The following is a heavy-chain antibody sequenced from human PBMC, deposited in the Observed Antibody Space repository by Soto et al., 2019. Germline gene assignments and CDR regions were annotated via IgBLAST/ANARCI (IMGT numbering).Heavy chain of an antibody. CDR3: ARGHSSSWYSLDY. Sequence: ASVKVSCKASGYTFTSYAMHWVRQAPGQRLEWMGWINAGNGNTKYSQKFQGRVTITRDTSASTAYMELSSLRSEDTAVYYCARGHSSSWYSLDYWGQGTLVTVSS. V-gene: IGHV1-3*01. CDR1: GYTFTSYA. CDR2: INAGNGNT. D-gene: IGHD6-13*01. J-gene: IGHJ4*01.